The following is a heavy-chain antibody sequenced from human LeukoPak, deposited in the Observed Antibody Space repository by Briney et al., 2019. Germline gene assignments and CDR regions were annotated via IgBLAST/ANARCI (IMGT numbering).Heavy chain of an antibody. CDR2: INHSGST. CDR1: GGSFSGYY. Sequence: SETLSLTCAVYGGSFSGYYWSWIRQPPGKGLEWIGEINHSGSTNYNPSLKSRVTISVDTSKNQFSLKLSSVTAADTAVYYCARHPEQIIVVVPAAIQGFDYWGQGTQVTVSS. J-gene: IGHJ4*02. CDR3: ARHPEQIIVVVPAAIQGFDY. V-gene: IGHV4-34*01. D-gene: IGHD2-2*02.